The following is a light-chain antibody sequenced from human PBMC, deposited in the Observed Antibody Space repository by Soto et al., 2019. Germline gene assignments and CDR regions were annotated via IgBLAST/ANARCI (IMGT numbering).Light chain of an antibody. CDR1: SSNIGAGYD. Sequence: QSVLTQPPSVSGAPGQRVTISCTGSSSNIGAGYDVHWYQQLPGTAPKLLIYGNSNRPSGVPDRFSGSKSGTSASLAITGLQAEDEADYYCQSYDGSLSRGVVFGGGTKLTVL. J-gene: IGLJ2*01. CDR3: QSYDGSLSRGVV. CDR2: GNS. V-gene: IGLV1-40*01.